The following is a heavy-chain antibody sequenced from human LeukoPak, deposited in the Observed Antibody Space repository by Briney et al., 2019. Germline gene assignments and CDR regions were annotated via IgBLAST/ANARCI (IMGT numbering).Heavy chain of an antibody. V-gene: IGHV3-64D*06. CDR3: VRDQSGSYSFDY. D-gene: IGHD3-10*01. J-gene: IGHJ4*02. CDR1: GFTFNSYA. Sequence: GGSLRLSCAASGFTFNSYAVHWVRQAPGKGLEYVSGISDNGRRTYYADPVKGRFTISRDNSRKTLYLQMSSLRAEDTAVYYCVRDQSGSYSFDYWGQGTLVTVSS. CDR2: ISDNGRRT.